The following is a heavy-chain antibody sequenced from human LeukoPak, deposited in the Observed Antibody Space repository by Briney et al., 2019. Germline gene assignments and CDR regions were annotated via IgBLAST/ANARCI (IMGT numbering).Heavy chain of an antibody. CDR1: GSSISSYY. CDR3: ARDIGGRYSWYYFDY. CDR2: MYYSGST. J-gene: IGHJ4*02. D-gene: IGHD2-8*01. Sequence: PSETLSLTCTVSGSSISSYYWSWIRQPPGKGLEWIGYMYYSGSTNYNPSLKSRVTMSVDTSKNRFSLKMSSVTAADTAVYYCARDIGGRYSWYYFDYWGRGTLVTVSS. V-gene: IGHV4-59*01.